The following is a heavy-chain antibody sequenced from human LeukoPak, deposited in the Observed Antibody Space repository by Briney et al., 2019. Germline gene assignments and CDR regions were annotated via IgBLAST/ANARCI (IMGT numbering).Heavy chain of an antibody. Sequence: ASVKVSCKVSGYTFTDFGITWVRQAPGQGLEWMGWISGYSGNTNYAQKLQGRVTMTTDTSTSTAYMELRSLRSDDTAVYYCTRGSRVYFYDRGDFDVWGQGTMVTVSS. CDR1: GYTFTDFG. J-gene: IGHJ3*01. CDR2: ISGYSGNT. D-gene: IGHD3-22*01. V-gene: IGHV1-18*01. CDR3: TRGSRVYFYDRGDFDV.